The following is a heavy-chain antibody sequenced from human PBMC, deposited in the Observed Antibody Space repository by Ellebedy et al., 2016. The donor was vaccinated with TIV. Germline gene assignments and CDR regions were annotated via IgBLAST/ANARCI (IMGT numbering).Heavy chain of an antibody. J-gene: IGHJ3*01. Sequence: GESLKISCAASGFTFSNYNMNWVRQAPGKGLEWVSSVSGSRKTKYYADSVKGRFTLSRDNAQNSLYLQMNSLRADDTAVYYCARDNYYDPLDVWGQGTMVTVSS. CDR1: GFTFSNYN. D-gene: IGHD3-22*01. CDR2: VSGSRKTK. V-gene: IGHV3-48*01. CDR3: ARDNYYDPLDV.